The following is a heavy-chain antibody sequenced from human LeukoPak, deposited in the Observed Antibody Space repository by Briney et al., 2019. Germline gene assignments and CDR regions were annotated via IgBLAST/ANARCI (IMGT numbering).Heavy chain of an antibody. CDR1: GFTFINAW. V-gene: IGHV3-15*01. J-gene: IGHJ4*02. CDR2: IKSKAGSETT. CDR3: FADIRNDIYPFDY. Sequence: PGGSLRLSCAASGFTFINAWMTWVRQTPGRGLEWVGRIKSKAGSETTDYAAPVKGRFTISRDDSENMLYLQMNSLKTEDTAVYYCFADIRNDIYPFDYWGQGTLVTVSS. D-gene: IGHD3-9*01.